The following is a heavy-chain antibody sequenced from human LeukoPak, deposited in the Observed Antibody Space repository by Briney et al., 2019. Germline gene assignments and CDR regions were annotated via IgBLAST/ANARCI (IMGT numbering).Heavy chain of an antibody. CDR3: AKDSGWQQLPPSPVFDY. J-gene: IGHJ4*02. Sequence: PGGSLRLSCAASGFTFSSYAMSWVRQAPGKGLEWVPAISGSGGSTYYADSVKGRFTISRDNSKNTLYLQMNSLRAEDTAVYYCAKDSGWQQLPPSPVFDYWGQGTLVTVSS. CDR2: ISGSGGST. CDR1: GFTFSSYA. D-gene: IGHD6-13*01. V-gene: IGHV3-23*01.